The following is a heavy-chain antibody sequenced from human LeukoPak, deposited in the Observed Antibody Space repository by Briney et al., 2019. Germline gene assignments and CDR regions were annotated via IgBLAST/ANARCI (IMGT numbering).Heavy chain of an antibody. CDR2: IYYSGST. V-gene: IGHV4-39*01. J-gene: IGHJ5*02. CDR1: GGSISSSSYY. Sequence: PSETLSLTCTVSGGSISSSSYYWGWIRQPPGKGLEWIGSIYYSGSTYYNPSLKSRVTISVDTSKNQFSLKLSSVTAADTAVYYCATRPGNYYDTFGLGLGPTNWFDPWGQGTLVTVSS. D-gene: IGHD3-22*01. CDR3: ATRPGNYYDTFGLGLGPTNWFDP.